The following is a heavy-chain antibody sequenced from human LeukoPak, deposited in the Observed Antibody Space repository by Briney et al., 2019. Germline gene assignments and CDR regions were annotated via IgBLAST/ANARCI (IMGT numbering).Heavy chain of an antibody. CDR1: GGSISSSSYY. CDR3: ARDRDRLVYSYGVFDY. V-gene: IGHV4-39*07. Sequence: PSETLSLTCTVSGGSISSSSYYWGWIRQPPGKGLEWIGSIYYSGSTYYNLSLKSRVTISVDTSKNQFSLKLSSVTAADTAVYYCARDRDRLVYSYGVFDYWGQGTLVTVSS. D-gene: IGHD5-18*01. J-gene: IGHJ4*02. CDR2: IYYSGST.